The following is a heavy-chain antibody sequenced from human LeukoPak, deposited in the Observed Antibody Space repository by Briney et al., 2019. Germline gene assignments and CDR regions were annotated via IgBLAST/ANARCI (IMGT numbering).Heavy chain of an antibody. Sequence: GGSLRLSCAASGFTFSSYDMHWVRQATGNGLEWVSAIGTAGDTYYPGSVKGRFTISRENAKNSLYLQMNSLRAGDTAVYYCARAGRGYGASDAFDIWGQGTMDTVSS. V-gene: IGHV3-13*04. CDR3: ARAGRGYGASDAFDI. CDR2: IGTAGDT. J-gene: IGHJ3*02. CDR1: GFTFSSYD. D-gene: IGHD5-12*01.